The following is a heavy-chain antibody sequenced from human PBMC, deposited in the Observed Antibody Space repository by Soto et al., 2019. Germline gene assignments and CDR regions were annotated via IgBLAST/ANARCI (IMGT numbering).Heavy chain of an antibody. CDR3: AREKYSSSPHYFDY. CDR1: GVTFSDYY. CDR2: ISSSGSTI. Sequence: GGSLRLSCAASGVTFSDYYMSWIRQAPGKGLEWVSYISSSGSTIYYADSVKGRFTISRDNAKNSLYLQMNSLRAEDTAVYYSAREKYSSSPHYFDYWGQGTLVTVSS. V-gene: IGHV3-11*04. J-gene: IGHJ4*02. D-gene: IGHD6-6*01.